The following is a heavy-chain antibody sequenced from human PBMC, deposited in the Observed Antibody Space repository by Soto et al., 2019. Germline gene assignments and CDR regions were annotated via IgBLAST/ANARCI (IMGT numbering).Heavy chain of an antibody. J-gene: IGHJ4*02. CDR2: ISGSGGST. V-gene: IGHV3-23*01. CDR3: ASVLQLWLLPDY. Sequence: GGSLRLSCAASGFTFSSYAMSWVRQAPGKGLEWVSAISGSGGSTYYADSVKGRFTISRDNSKNTLYLQMDSLRAEDTAVYYCASVLQLWLLPDYWGQGTLVTVSS. D-gene: IGHD5-18*01. CDR1: GFTFSSYA.